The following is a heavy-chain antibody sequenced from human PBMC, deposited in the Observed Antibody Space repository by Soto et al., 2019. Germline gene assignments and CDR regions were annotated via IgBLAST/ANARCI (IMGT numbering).Heavy chain of an antibody. V-gene: IGHV4-31*11. CDR2: SYYSGRT. J-gene: IGHJ4*02. CDR1: GDSVSSGGYH. CDR3: ARRSGYPYYFDY. D-gene: IGHD5-12*01. Sequence: QVQLQESGPGLLKPSQTLSLTCAVSGDSVSSGGYHWSWIRQRPGKGLGCIGHSYYSGRTSYNPSLKSRVTISVDTSKNQFSLSLRSVTAADTAVYYCARRSGYPYYFDYWGQGILVTVSS.